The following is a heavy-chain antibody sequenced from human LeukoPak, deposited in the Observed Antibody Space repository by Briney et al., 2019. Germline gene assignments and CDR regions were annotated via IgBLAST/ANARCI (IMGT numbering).Heavy chain of an antibody. CDR1: GFTFSSYR. J-gene: IGHJ4*02. CDR3: AKDLDGSGSYFDY. CDR2: ISSSSSYI. Sequence: GGSLRLSCAASGFTFSSYRMNWVRQAPGKGLEWVSSISSSSSYIYYADSVKGRFTISRDNAKNTLYLQMNSLRAEDTAVYYCAKDLDGSGSYFDYWGQGTLVTVSS. V-gene: IGHV3-21*04. D-gene: IGHD3-10*01.